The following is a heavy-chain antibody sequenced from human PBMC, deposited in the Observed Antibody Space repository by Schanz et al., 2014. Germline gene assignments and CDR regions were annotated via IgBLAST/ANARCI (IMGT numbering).Heavy chain of an antibody. V-gene: IGHV1-2*02. D-gene: IGHD3-3*01. CDR1: GNTLSAYY. CDR2: IDPNSGGT. Sequence: QVQLVQPGADVKKPGASVKVSCKASGNTLSAYYIHWIRQAPGQGLEWMGWIDPNSGGTNYAQKFQGRVTMTSDTSITTVYMEVNSLTSDDTAVFYCARTASHDVWRGYIPHYAFDLWGQGTVVIVSS. CDR3: ARTASHDVWRGYIPHYAFDL. J-gene: IGHJ3*01.